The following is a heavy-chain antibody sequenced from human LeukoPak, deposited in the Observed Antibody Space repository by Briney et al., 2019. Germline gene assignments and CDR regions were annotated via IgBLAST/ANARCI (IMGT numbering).Heavy chain of an antibody. J-gene: IGHJ3*02. CDR3: ARDALIGVAGTDACDM. CDR1: GFTFSLYE. Sequence: GGSLRLSCAASGFTFSLYEMNWVHQAPGKGLEWVAYISSSGRSDLYADSVKGRFSISRDNVNDLVHLEMNSLRGEDTAVYYCARDALIGVAGTDACDMWGEGTVVIVAS. D-gene: IGHD6-19*01. CDR2: ISSSGRSD. V-gene: IGHV3-48*03.